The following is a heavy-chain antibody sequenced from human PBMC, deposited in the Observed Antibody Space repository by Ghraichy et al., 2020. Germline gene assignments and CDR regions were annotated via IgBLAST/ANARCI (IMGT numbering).Heavy chain of an antibody. CDR2: IWYDGSNK. CDR1: GFTFSSYG. D-gene: IGHD1-26*01. Sequence: GESLNISCAASGFTFSSYGMHWVRQAPGKGLEWVAVIWYDGSNKYYADSVKGRFTISRDNSKNTLYLQMNSLRAEDTAVYYCARGGGTFDYWGQGTLVTVSS. V-gene: IGHV3-33*01. CDR3: ARGGGTFDY. J-gene: IGHJ4*02.